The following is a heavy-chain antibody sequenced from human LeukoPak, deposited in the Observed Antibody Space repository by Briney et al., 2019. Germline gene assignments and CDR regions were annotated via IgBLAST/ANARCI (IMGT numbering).Heavy chain of an antibody. Sequence: GGSLRLSCAASGFTFSTYTMYWVRHPPGKRLEWVSIIGSSGGGIHYADSVKGRFTISRDNSKNALYLQMNSLRVEDTAVYYCAKPDCTTIYCYTLPYWGQGTPVTVSS. CDR1: GFTFSTYT. V-gene: IGHV3-23*01. CDR2: IGSSGGGI. D-gene: IGHD2/OR15-2a*01. CDR3: AKPDCTTIYCYTLPY. J-gene: IGHJ4*02.